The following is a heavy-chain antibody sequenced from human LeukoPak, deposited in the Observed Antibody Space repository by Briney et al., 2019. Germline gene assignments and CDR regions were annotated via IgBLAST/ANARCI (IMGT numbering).Heavy chain of an antibody. CDR1: GHTFTSYD. V-gene: IGHV1-8*02. CDR3: ARDNSVEDTAWWFDP. Sequence: GASVTVSCKASGHTFTSYDINWVRQATGQGLEWMGWMNPNSGNTAYAQKFQGRVTMARDMSTSTDYMELSSLRSEDTAVYYCARDNSVEDTAWWFDPWGQGTLVTVSS. CDR2: MNPNSGNT. J-gene: IGHJ5*02. D-gene: IGHD4-23*01.